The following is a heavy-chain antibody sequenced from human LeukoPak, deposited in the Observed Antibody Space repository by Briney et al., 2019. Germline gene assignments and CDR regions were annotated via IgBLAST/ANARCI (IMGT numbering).Heavy chain of an antibody. D-gene: IGHD2-15*01. CDR3: ARTGYCSGGSCYSDY. V-gene: IGHV4-38-2*01. CDR1: AYSISSGYY. Sequence: KTSVTLSLTCAVSAYSISSGYYWAWIRQPPGKGLEWIGSIYHSGTTYYNPSLRSRVTISVDTSKNQFSLKLSSVTAADTAVYYCARTGYCSGGSCYSDYWGQGTLVTVSS. J-gene: IGHJ4*02. CDR2: IYHSGTT.